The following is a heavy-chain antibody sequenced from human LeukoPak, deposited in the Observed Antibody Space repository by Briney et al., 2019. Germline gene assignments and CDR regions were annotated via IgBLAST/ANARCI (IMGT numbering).Heavy chain of an antibody. V-gene: IGHV4-34*01. CDR2: INHTGDT. CDR3: ARISIVVVPAYFDY. CDR1: GGSFSGYY. Sequence: SETLSLTCAVYGGSFSGYYWSWIRQPPGKGLEWIGEINHTGDTNYNPSLKSRVTISVDTSKNQFSLKLSSVTAADTAVYYCARISIVVVPAYFDYWGQGTLVTVSS. J-gene: IGHJ4*02. D-gene: IGHD2-2*01.